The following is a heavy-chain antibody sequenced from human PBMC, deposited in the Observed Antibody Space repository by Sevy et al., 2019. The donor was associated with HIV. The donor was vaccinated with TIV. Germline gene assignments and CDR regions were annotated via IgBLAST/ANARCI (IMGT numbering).Heavy chain of an antibody. J-gene: IGHJ4*02. CDR3: ARAVLEISTWRSDY. V-gene: IGHV3-21*01. CDR2: ISANSAYI. CDR1: GFTFSSYR. Sequence: GGSLRLSCAASGFTFSSYRMTWVRQAPGKGLEWVSCISANSAYINYADSVKGRFTISRDNAKNLLYLQMDSLRAEDMAVYYCARAVLEISTWRSDYWGQGTLVTVSS. D-gene: IGHD1-1*01.